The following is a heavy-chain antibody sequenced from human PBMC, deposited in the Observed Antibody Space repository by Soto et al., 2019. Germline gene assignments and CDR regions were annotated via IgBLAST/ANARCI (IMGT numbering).Heavy chain of an antibody. CDR1: VFTFSSYG. CDR3: AKDRRINYYDSSGCFDY. V-gene: IGHV3-30*18. D-gene: IGHD3-22*01. J-gene: IGHJ4*02. Sequence: PGGSLRLSCAASVFTFSSYGMHWVRQAPGKGLEWVAVISYDGSDKYYADSVKGRFTISRDNSKNTLYLQMNSLRAEDTAVYYCAKDRRINYYDSSGCFDYWGQGTLVTVSS. CDR2: ISYDGSDK.